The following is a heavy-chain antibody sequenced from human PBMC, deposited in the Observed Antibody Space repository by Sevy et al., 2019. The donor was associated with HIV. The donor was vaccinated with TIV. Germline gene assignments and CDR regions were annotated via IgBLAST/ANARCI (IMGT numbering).Heavy chain of an antibody. J-gene: IGHJ1*01. Sequence: ASVKVSCKASGYTFTSYGISWVRQAPGQGLEWMGWISAYNGNTNYAQKRQGRVTMTTDTSTSTAYIELRSLRSDDTAVYYCARDPRGGYSPAEYFEHWGQGTLVTVSS. CDR3: ARDPRGGYSPAEYFEH. V-gene: IGHV1-18*01. CDR1: GYTFTSYG. CDR2: ISAYNGNT. D-gene: IGHD3-22*01.